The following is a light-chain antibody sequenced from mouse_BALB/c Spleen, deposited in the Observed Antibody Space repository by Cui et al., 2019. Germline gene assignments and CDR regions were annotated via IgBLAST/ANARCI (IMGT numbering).Light chain of an antibody. CDR1: QSLLNSGNQKNY. CDR3: QNAHSYPYT. V-gene: IGKV8-28*01. CDR2: GAS. J-gene: IGKJ2*01. Sequence: DIVMTQSPSSLSVSAGEKVTMSCKSSQSLLNSGNQKNYLAWYPQKPGQPPKLLIYGASTRESGVPDRFTGSGSGTDFTLTISSVQAEDLAVYYCQNAHSYPYTFGGGTKLEIK.